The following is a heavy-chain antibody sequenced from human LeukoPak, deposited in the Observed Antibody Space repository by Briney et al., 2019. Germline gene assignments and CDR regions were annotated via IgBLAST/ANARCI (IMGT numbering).Heavy chain of an antibody. CDR1: GFTFSSYA. J-gene: IGHJ4*02. D-gene: IGHD5-12*01. V-gene: IGHV3-30*01. CDR3: ARENSGFQTDY. Sequence: PGGSLRLSCAASGFTFSSYAMHWVRQAPGKGLEWVAVISYDGSNKYYADSVKGRFTISRDNSKNTLYLQMNSLRAEDTAVYYCARENSGFQTDYWGQGTLVTVSS. CDR2: ISYDGSNK.